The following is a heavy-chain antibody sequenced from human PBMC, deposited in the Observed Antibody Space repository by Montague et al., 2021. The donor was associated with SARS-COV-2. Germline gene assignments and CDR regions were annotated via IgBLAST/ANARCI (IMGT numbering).Heavy chain of an antibody. Sequence: SLRLSCPASGFTFSNYAMNWVRQAPGKGLEWVSGISGSGGDTNHTNSVKGRFTISRDNSRNTLYLQMNSLRAEDTAVYYCASRFDYWGQGILVTVSS. V-gene: IGHV3-23*01. J-gene: IGHJ4*02. CDR3: ASRFDY. CDR2: ISGSGGDT. CDR1: GFTFSNYA.